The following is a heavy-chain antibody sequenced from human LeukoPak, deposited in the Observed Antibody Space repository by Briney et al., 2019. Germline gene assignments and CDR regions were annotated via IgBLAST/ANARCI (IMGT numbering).Heavy chain of an antibody. Sequence: SVKVSCKASGGTFSSYAISWVRQAPGQGLEWMGGIITIFGTANYAEKFQGRVTITADESTSTAYMELSSLRSEDTAEYYCARGGSIQYSSSWYGMYNWFDPWGQGTLVTVSS. CDR3: ARGGSIQYSSSWYGMYNWFDP. CDR2: IITIFGTA. J-gene: IGHJ5*02. D-gene: IGHD6-13*01. CDR1: GGTFSSYA. V-gene: IGHV1-69*13.